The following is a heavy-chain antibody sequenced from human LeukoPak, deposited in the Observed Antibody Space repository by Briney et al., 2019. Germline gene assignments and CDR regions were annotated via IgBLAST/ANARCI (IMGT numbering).Heavy chain of an antibody. J-gene: IGHJ5*02. Sequence: SETLSLTCAVYGGSFSGYYWSWIRQPPGKWLDLIGEINHSGSTNYNPSLKSRVTISVDTSKNQFSLKLSSVTPEDTAVYYCAREAAAAWFDPWGQGTLVTVSS. CDR1: GGSFSGYY. CDR3: AREAAAAWFDP. D-gene: IGHD6-13*01. V-gene: IGHV4-34*01. CDR2: INHSGST.